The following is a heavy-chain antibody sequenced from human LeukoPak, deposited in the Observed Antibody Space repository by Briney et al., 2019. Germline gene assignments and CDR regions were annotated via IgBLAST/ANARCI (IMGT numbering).Heavy chain of an antibody. CDR3: ARDSPPGAGYMDV. V-gene: IGHV3-21*01. CDR1: GFTFSSYS. CDR2: MSSSSSYI. J-gene: IGHJ6*03. D-gene: IGHD1-26*01. Sequence: GGSLRLSCAASGFTFSSYSMNWVRQAPGKGLEWVSSMSSSSSYIYYADSVKGRFTISRDNAKNSLYLQMNSLRAEDTAVYYCARDSPPGAGYMDVWGKGTTVTVSS.